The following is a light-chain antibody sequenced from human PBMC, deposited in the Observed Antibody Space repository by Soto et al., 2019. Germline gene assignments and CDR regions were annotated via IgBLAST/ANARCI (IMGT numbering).Light chain of an antibody. CDR1: SSNIGHNY. V-gene: IGLV1-51*01. Sequence: QSVLTQPPSVSAAPGQKVTISCSGSSSNIGHNYVSWYQQLPGTAPKLLIYDNNDRPSGIPDRFSGSKSGTSATLGITGLQTGDEADYYCGTWDSSLSAGVFGGGTKVTVL. CDR2: DNN. J-gene: IGLJ3*02. CDR3: GTWDSSLSAGV.